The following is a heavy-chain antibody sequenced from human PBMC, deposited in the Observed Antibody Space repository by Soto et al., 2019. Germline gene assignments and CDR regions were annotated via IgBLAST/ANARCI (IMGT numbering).Heavy chain of an antibody. V-gene: IGHV3-30*04. CDR2: ISYDGTNE. D-gene: IGHD6-19*01. CDR3: VRGRGSQWQVRFYFGN. Sequence: QVQLVESGGGVVQPGKSLRLSCAASGFPFTSYVFHCVRQAPGKGLEWLAGISYDGTNEWYPGSVKGRFMISRDNSKNTIYLQMDSLRREDTALYYRVRGRGSQWQVRFYFGNWGQGTLVTVSS. J-gene: IGHJ4*02. CDR1: GFPFTSYV.